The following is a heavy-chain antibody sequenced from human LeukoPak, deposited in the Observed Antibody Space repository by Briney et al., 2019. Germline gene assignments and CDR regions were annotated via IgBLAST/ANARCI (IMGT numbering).Heavy chain of an antibody. CDR1: GFTFGSYA. Sequence: PGGSLRLSCAASGFTFGSYAMSWVRQAPGKGLDWVSAIRGSGGSTHHADSVKGRFTISRDNSKNTLYLQMNSLRAEDTAVYYCVKQGESYGDSVVDYWGQGTLVTVSS. D-gene: IGHD4-17*01. CDR3: VKQGESYGDSVVDY. J-gene: IGHJ4*02. V-gene: IGHV3-23*01. CDR2: IRGSGGST.